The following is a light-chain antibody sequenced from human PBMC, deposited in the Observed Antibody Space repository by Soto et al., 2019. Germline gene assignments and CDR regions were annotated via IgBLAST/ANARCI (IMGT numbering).Light chain of an antibody. J-gene: IGKJ4*01. V-gene: IGKV1-39*01. CDR2: AAS. CDR3: LQSYGTPLT. Sequence: DIQMTQSPSSLSASVGDRVTITCRASQSISSYLNWYQQKPGKAPKLLIYAASSLQSGVPSRFSGSGSGTDFTLTISSLQPEDFATYYCLQSYGTPLTFGGGTKVEIK. CDR1: QSISSY.